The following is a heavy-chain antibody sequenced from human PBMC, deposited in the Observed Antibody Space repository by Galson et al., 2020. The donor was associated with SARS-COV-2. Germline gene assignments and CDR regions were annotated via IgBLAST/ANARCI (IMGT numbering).Heavy chain of an antibody. V-gene: IGHV4-30-2*01. CDR2: VYHSGAT. J-gene: IGHJ2*01. D-gene: IGHD5-18*01. CDR1: GGSISSGGYS. Sequence: SETLSLTCSVSGGSISSGGYSWTWIRQPPGKGLEWIGYVYHSGATHYNPSLKSRLTISVDRSKNHLSLKLTSVTAADTAVYYCARRYTYALSPDWYFDLWGRGTLVTGSS. CDR3: ARRYTYALSPDWYFDL.